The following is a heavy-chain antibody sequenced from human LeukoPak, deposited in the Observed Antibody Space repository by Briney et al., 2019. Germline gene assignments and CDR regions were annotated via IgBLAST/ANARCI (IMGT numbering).Heavy chain of an antibody. CDR2: IYHSGST. Sequence: NPSETLSLTCAVSGYSISSGYYWGWIRQPPGKGLEWIGSIYHSGSTYYNPSLKSRVTISVDTSKNQFSLKLSSVTAADTAVYYYARNPRGDCSSTSCPTSDVWGKGTTVTVSS. J-gene: IGHJ6*04. D-gene: IGHD2-2*01. V-gene: IGHV4-38-2*01. CDR3: ARNPRGDCSSTSCPTSDV. CDR1: GYSISSGYY.